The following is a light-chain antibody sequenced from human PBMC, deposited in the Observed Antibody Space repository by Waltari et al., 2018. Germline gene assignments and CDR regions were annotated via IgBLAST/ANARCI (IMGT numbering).Light chain of an antibody. J-gene: IGLJ3*02. Sequence: QSVLTQPPSASGTPGQRVTISCSGSRSNIGHNYVYWYQQLPGTAPKLLIYRNNQRPSGVPDRFSGSKSGTSASLAISGLRYEDEADYYCAAWDDSLSGRVFGGGTKVTVL. CDR2: RNN. CDR3: AAWDDSLSGRV. V-gene: IGLV1-47*01. CDR1: RSNIGHNY.